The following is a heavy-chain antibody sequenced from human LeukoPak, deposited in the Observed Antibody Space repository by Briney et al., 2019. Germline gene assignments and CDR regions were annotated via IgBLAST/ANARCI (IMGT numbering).Heavy chain of an antibody. CDR3: ASVSGSYNIDY. CDR2: IKQDGSKK. D-gene: IGHD1-26*01. Sequence: GGSLRLSCVGSEFIFRNYWMSWVRQTPGKGLEWVANIKQDGSKKYYVDSVKGRFTIFRDNAKNSLYLQMDSLTAEDTAVYYCASVSGSYNIDYWGQGTLVTVSS. V-gene: IGHV3-7*01. J-gene: IGHJ4*02. CDR1: EFIFRNYW.